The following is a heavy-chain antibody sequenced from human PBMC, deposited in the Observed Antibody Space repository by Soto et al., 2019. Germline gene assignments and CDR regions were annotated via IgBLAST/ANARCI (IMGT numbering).Heavy chain of an antibody. D-gene: IGHD1-20*01. CDR3: VRENNGGHEF. CDR1: GFAFSIYW. J-gene: IGHJ4*02. V-gene: IGHV3-7*01. Sequence: PGGSLRLSCAASGFAFSIYWMMWVRQAPGKGLEWVANIKEDGSKKYHVESVKGRFTISRDNAKNSLYLQLNSLRAEDTAIYYCVRENNGGHEFWGQGTMVTVSS. CDR2: IKEDGSKK.